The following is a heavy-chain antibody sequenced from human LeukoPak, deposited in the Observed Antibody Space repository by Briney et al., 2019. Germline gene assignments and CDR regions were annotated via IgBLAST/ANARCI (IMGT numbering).Heavy chain of an antibody. CDR3: ARGWFGELLLRD. J-gene: IGHJ4*02. CDR2: IKQDGSEK. CDR1: GFTFSSYW. Sequence: GGSLRLSCAAPGFTFSSYWMSWVRQAPGKGLEWVANIKQDGSEKYYVDSVKGRFTISRDNAKNSLYLQMNSLRAEDTAVYYCARGWFGELLLRDWGQGTLVTVSS. V-gene: IGHV3-7*01. D-gene: IGHD3-10*01.